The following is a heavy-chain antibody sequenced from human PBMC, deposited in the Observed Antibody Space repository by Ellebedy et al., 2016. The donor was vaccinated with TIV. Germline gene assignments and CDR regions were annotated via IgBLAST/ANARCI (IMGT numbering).Heavy chain of an antibody. CDR3: VSARDNWNLN. J-gene: IGHJ4*02. Sequence: MPGGSLRLSCAVSGGPITSDTWWNWVRQPPGKGLEWIGEIYHSGYTKFNPSLKSRVTISLDTSRNQFSLMVHSVTVADTAVYYCVSARDNWNLNWGQGTLVTVSS. CDR2: IYHSGYT. V-gene: IGHV4-4*02. D-gene: IGHD1-1*01. CDR1: GGPITSDTW.